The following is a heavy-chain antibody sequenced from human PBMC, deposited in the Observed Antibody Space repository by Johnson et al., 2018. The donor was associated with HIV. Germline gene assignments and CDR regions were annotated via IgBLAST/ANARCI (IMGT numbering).Heavy chain of an antibody. D-gene: IGHD2-21*02. J-gene: IGHJ3*02. CDR1: GFTFDDYT. CDR2: IRWNGGST. CDR3: ARVGGYCGGDCYAFDI. Sequence: VQLVESGGDLVQPGGSLRLSCAASGFTFDDYTMHWVRQAPGKGLEWVSLIRWNGGSTAYADSVKGRFTISRDNAKNSLYLQMKRLRAEDTALYYCARVGGYCGGDCYAFDIWGQGTMVSVSS. V-gene: IGHV3-20*04.